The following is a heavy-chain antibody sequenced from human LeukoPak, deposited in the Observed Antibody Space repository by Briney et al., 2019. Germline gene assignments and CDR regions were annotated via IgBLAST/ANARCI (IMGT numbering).Heavy chain of an antibody. D-gene: IGHD3-10*01. Sequence: SETLSLTCTVSGGSISSYYWSWIRQPPGKGLEWTGRIYTSGSTNYNPSLKSRVTMSVDTSKNQFSLKLSSVTAADTAVYYCARSLGSGRFHNWFDPWGQGTLVTVSS. J-gene: IGHJ5*02. CDR1: GGSISSYY. CDR2: IYTSGST. V-gene: IGHV4-4*07. CDR3: ARSLGSGRFHNWFDP.